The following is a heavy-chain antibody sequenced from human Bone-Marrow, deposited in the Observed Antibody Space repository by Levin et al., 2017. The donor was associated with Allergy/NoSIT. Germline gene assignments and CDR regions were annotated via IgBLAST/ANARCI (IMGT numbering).Heavy chain of an antibody. CDR3: ARDRRHPAGNYFDH. CDR1: GFIVNSNQ. CDR2: IYASGAT. D-gene: IGHD6-25*01. Sequence: PGGSLRLSCATSGFIVNSNQMAWVRQAPGKGLEWVSLIYASGATYYADSVKGRFTISRDNSHGMVYLQMDSLRAEDTAVYFCARDRRHPAGNYFDHWGQGTLVTVSS. J-gene: IGHJ4*02. V-gene: IGHV3-53*01.